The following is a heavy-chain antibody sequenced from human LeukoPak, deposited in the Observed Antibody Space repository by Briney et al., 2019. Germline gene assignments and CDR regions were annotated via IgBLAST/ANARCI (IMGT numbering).Heavy chain of an antibody. CDR3: ARDHEWSWDY. D-gene: IGHD3-3*01. CDR1: GFTFSSYS. V-gene: IGHV3-30*02. CDR2: LRSDGRDK. Sequence: PRGSLRLSCAASGFTFSSYSMNWVRQAPGRGLEWVAFLRSDGRDKYYADSVKGRFTISRDSSKNTVYLQLSSLRTEDTAVYYCARDHEWSWDYWGQGTLVIVSS. J-gene: IGHJ4*02.